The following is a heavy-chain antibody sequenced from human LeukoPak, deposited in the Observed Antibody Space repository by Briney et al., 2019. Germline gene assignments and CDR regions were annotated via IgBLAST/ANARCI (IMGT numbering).Heavy chain of an antibody. CDR1: GFTFSSYA. J-gene: IGHJ4*02. CDR2: ISYDGSNK. Sequence: GGSLRLSCAASGFTFSSYAMHWVRQAPGKGLEWVAVISYDGSNKYYADSVKGRFTISRDNSKNTLYLQMNSLRAEDTAVYFCARGTGSLTTDFDYWGQGTLGTVSS. V-gene: IGHV3-30-3*01. CDR3: ARGTGSLTTDFDY. D-gene: IGHD1-1*01.